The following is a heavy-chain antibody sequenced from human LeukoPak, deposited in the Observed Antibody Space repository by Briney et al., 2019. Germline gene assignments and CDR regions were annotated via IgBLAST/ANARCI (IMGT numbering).Heavy chain of an antibody. J-gene: IGHJ4*02. Sequence: SVKVSCKAPGGNFISYAVSWVRQAPGQGLEWMGGIIPMFGTSNYAQKFQGRVTITTDESTTTAYMELSSLSSEDTAVYYCATYTLSQFWSGYYHFDYWGQGTLVSVSS. D-gene: IGHD3-3*01. V-gene: IGHV1-69*05. CDR3: ATYTLSQFWSGYYHFDY. CDR2: IIPMFGTS. CDR1: GGNFISYA.